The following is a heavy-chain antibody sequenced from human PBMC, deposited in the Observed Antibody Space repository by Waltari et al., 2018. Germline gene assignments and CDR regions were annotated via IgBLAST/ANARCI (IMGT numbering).Heavy chain of an antibody. J-gene: IGHJ4*02. Sequence: QVQLQQWGAGLLKPSETLSLTCAVYGGSFSGYYWSWIRQPPGKGLEWIGEINHSGSTNYNPSLKSRVTISVDTSKNQFSLKLSSVTAADTAVYYCARMAPAAAVDYWGQGTLVTVSS. CDR3: ARMAPAAAVDY. CDR2: INHSGST. CDR1: GGSFSGYY. D-gene: IGHD6-13*01. V-gene: IGHV4-34*01.